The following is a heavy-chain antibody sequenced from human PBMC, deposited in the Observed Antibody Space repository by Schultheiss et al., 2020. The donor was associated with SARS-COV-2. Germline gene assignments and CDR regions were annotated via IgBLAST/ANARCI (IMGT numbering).Heavy chain of an antibody. V-gene: IGHV4-4*07. CDR3: ARDGGNSTHRMSDAFDI. Sequence: SETLSLTCTVSGGSISSYYWSWIRQPPGKGLEWIGRIYTTGSTNYNPSLKSRVTMSVDTSKNQLSLKLSSVTAADTAVYYCARDGGNSTHRMSDAFDIWGQGTMVTVSS. D-gene: IGHD4-23*01. CDR1: GGSISSYY. CDR2: IYTTGST. J-gene: IGHJ3*02.